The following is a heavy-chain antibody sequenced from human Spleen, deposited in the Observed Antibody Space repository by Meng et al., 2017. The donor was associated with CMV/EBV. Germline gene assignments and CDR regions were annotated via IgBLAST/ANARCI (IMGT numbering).Heavy chain of an antibody. V-gene: IGHV1-69*10. J-gene: IGHJ3*02. Sequence: SVKVSCKASGGTFSSYAISWVRQAPGQGLEWMGGIIPILGIANYAQKFQGRVTITADKSTSTAYMELSSLRSEDMAVYYCAREGSGSYIDAFDIWGQGTMVTVSS. CDR1: GGTFSSYA. CDR2: IIPILGIA. D-gene: IGHD1-26*01. CDR3: AREGSGSYIDAFDI.